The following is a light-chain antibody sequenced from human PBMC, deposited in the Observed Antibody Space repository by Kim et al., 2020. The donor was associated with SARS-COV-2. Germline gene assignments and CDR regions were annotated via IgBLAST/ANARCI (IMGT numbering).Light chain of an antibody. CDR3: SSYTSSSTLGV. CDR2: DVS. CDR1: SSDVGGYNY. J-gene: IGLJ3*02. Sequence: QSALTQPASVSGSPGQSITISCTGTSSDVGGYNYVSWYQQHPGKAPKVMIYDVSKRPSGVSNRFSGSKSGNTASLTISGLQAVDEADYYCSSYTSSSTLGVFGGGTQVTVL. V-gene: IGLV2-14*01.